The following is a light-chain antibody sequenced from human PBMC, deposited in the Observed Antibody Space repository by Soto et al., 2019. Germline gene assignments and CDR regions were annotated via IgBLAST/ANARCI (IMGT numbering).Light chain of an antibody. Sequence: IPLTQSPSSLSASVGDRVTITCRASQGISSYLAWYQQKPGKAPKLLIYAASTLQSGVPSRFSGSGSGTDFTLTISSLQPEDFATYYWQQLNSYPRSITFGQGTRLEIK. CDR3: QQLNSYPRSIT. CDR1: QGISSY. J-gene: IGKJ5*01. V-gene: IGKV1-9*01. CDR2: AAS.